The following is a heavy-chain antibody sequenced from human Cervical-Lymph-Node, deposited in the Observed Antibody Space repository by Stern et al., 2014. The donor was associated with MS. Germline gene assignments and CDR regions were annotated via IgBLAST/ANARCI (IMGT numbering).Heavy chain of an antibody. CDR1: GGTFSTYV. V-gene: IGHV1-69*01. J-gene: IGHJ4*02. D-gene: IGHD7-27*01. CDR2: IFPIFGAA. CDR3: ARGKTGDPNFDY. Sequence: QVQLVQSGAEVKKPGSSVKVSCKASGGTFSTYVISWVRQAPGQGLEWMGGIFPIFGAANYAQKFQGRVTIIADESTSTAYLELSSLRAEDTGVYYCARGKTGDPNFDYWGQGTLVTVSS.